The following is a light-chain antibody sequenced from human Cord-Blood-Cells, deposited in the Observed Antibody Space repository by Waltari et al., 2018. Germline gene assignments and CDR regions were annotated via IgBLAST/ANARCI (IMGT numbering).Light chain of an antibody. V-gene: IGKV3-15*01. Sequence: EIVMTQSPATLSVSPGERATLSCRASQSVSSNLAWYQQKPGQAPRLLSYGASTRATGIPAMFSGSGSGTEFTLTISSLQSEDFAVYYCQQYNNWPPFTFGPGTKVDIK. CDR1: QSVSSN. CDR2: GAS. CDR3: QQYNNWPPFT. J-gene: IGKJ3*01.